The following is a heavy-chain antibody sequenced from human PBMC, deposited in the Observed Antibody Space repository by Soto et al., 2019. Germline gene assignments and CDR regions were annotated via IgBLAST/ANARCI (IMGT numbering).Heavy chain of an antibody. CDR2: INPSARSA. CDR1: GYTFTNYY. D-gene: IGHD1-1*01. Sequence: ASVKVSCKASGYTFTNYYLHWVRQAPGQGLEWVGMINPSARSASYAQKLRGRLTMDRDTSTTTVYMELSRLTSEDTAVYYCARDNSAANGVLDHWGLGTLVTVSS. CDR3: ARDNSAANGVLDH. J-gene: IGHJ4*02. V-gene: IGHV1-46*04.